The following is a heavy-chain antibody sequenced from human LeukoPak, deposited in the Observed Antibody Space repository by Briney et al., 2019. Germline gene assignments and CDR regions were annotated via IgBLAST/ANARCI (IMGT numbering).Heavy chain of an antibody. J-gene: IGHJ5*02. CDR1: GGSISSSSYY. CDR2: IYTSGST. CDR3: ARTYRGNWFDP. V-gene: IGHV4-61*02. D-gene: IGHD3-10*01. Sequence: TSETLSLTCTVSGGSISSSSYYWSWIRQPAGKGLEWIGRIYTSGSTNYNPSLKSRVTISVDTSKNQFSLKLSSVTAADTAVYYCARTYRGNWFDPWGQGTLVTVSS.